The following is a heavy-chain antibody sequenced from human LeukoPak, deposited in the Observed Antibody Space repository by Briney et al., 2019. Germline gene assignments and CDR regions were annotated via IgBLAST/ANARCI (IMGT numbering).Heavy chain of an antibody. V-gene: IGHV3-15*01. CDR1: GFTFSNAW. J-gene: IGHJ3*02. D-gene: IGHD3-22*01. CDR2: IKSKTDGGTT. Sequence: GGSLRLSCAASGFTFSNAWMSWVRQAPGKGLEWVGRIKSKTDGGTTDYAAPVKGRFTISRDDSKNTLCLQMNSLKTEDTAVYYCTTDSYYDTTGRAFDIWGQGTMVTVSS. CDR3: TTDSYYDTTGRAFDI.